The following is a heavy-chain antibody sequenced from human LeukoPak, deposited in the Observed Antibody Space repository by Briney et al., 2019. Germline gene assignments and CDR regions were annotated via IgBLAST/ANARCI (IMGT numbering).Heavy chain of an antibody. CDR3: ARLMGSGSYYNIYYGMDV. CDR1: GYSFTSYW. CDR2: IYPGDSDT. D-gene: IGHD3-10*01. V-gene: IGHV5-51*01. Sequence: PGESLQISCKGSGYSFTSYWIGWVRQMPGKGLEWMGIIYPGDSDTRYSPSFQGQVTISADKSISTAYLQWSSLKASDTAMYYCARLMGSGSYYNIYYGMDVWGQGTTVTVSS. J-gene: IGHJ6*02.